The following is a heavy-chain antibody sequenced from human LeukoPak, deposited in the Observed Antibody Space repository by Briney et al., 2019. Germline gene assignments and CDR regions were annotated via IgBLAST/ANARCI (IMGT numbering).Heavy chain of an antibody. J-gene: IGHJ6*02. Sequence: GGSLRLSCAASGFIFNTYAMTWVRQAPGKGLEWVSTISGDGSTYYTGSVKGRFTISRDNSKNTLFLQMNSLRAEDTAVYYCSKDLRGGNDYRDYDYYYYGIDVWGQGTTVTVSS. CDR1: GFIFNTYA. CDR2: ISGDGST. V-gene: IGHV3-23*01. D-gene: IGHD4-17*01. CDR3: SKDLRGGNDYRDYDYYYYGIDV.